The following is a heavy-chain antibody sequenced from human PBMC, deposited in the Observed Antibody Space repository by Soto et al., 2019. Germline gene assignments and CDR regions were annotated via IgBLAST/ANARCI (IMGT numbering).Heavy chain of an antibody. CDR2: ISSSSSYI. D-gene: IGHD4-17*01. CDR3: ARRMDYGGNFFDY. J-gene: IGHJ4*02. Sequence: PGGSLRLSCAASGITFSSYGMHWIRQAPGKGLEWVSSISSSSSYIYYADSVKGRFTISRDNAKNSLYLQMNSLRAEDTAVYYCARRMDYGGNFFDYWGQGTLVTVSS. CDR1: GITFSSYG. V-gene: IGHV3-21*01.